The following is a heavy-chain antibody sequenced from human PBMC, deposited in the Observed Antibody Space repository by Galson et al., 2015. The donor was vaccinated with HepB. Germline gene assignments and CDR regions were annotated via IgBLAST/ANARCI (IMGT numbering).Heavy chain of an antibody. D-gene: IGHD3-9*01. J-gene: IGHJ4*02. V-gene: IGHV3-33*08. CDR1: GFSFTNYA. Sequence: SLRLSCAASGFSFTNYAMHWVRQAPGKGLEWVAVIWYDGSSKYYGDSVKGRVTISRDNPKNTLYLQMRSLRAEDTAVYYCARSFHDILTGPQEIDYWGQGTLVTVSS. CDR3: ARSFHDILTGPQEIDY. CDR2: IWYDGSSK.